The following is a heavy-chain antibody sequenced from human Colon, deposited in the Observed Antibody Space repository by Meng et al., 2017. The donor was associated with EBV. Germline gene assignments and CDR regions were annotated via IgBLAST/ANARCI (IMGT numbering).Heavy chain of an antibody. D-gene: IGHD3-10*01. CDR2: IDHRGNT. CDR1: GGSFRDYY. Sequence: HAQLQQCGARLSHPSEPLPRLCALYGGSFRDYYWTWIRHPPGKGLEWIGEIDHRGNTKYNPSLKSRVTISLDTSKKQFSLKVSSVTAADSAVYFCARRGPSGNFSPWSQGALVTVSS. J-gene: IGHJ5*02. V-gene: IGHV4-34*01. CDR3: ARRGPSGNFSP.